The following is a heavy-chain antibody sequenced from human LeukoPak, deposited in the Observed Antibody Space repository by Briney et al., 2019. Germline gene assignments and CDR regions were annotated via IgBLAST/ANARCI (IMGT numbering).Heavy chain of an antibody. CDR2: INPNSGGT. V-gene: IGHV1-2*02. J-gene: IGHJ4*02. CDR3: VRGGSVHPGTPLDY. CDR1: GYTFTGYY. D-gene: IGHD1-1*01. Sequence: ASVKVSCKASGYTFTGYYMHWVRQAPGQGLEWMGWINPNSGGTNYAQKFQGRVTMTRDTSISTAYMELSRPRSDDTAVYYCVRGGSVHPGTPLDYWGQGTLVTVSS.